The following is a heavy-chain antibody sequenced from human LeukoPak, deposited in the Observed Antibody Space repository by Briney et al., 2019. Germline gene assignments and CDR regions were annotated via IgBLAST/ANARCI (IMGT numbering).Heavy chain of an antibody. CDR2: IYYSGIT. Sequence: SETLSLTCTVSGGSISSSSYYWGWIRQPPGKGLEWIGSIYYSGITYYNPSLKSRVTISVDTSKNQFSLKLSSVTAADTAVYYCARGDDSSGYYGSWGQGTLVTVSS. CDR1: GGSISSSSYY. V-gene: IGHV4-39*07. J-gene: IGHJ4*02. CDR3: ARGDDSSGYYGS. D-gene: IGHD3-22*01.